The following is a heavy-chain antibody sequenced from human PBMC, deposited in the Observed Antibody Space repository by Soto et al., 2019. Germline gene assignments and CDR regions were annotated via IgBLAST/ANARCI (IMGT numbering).Heavy chain of an antibody. J-gene: IGHJ6*02. CDR3: ARGRREWLSNYYGMDV. CDR2: TYYRSKWYN. V-gene: IGHV6-1*01. D-gene: IGHD6-19*01. CDR1: GDSVSTNSAA. Sequence: SQTLSLTCCISGDSVSTNSAACNWIRQSPSRGLEWLGRTYYRSKWYNDYAVSVKSRITINPDTSKNQFSLQLNSVTPEDTAVYYCARGRREWLSNYYGMDVWGQGTTVTVSS.